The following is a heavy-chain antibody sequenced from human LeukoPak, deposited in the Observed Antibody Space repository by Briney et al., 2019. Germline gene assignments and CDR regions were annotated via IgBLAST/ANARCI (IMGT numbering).Heavy chain of an antibody. CDR3: ARDQYTYSSSTSFDY. CDR1: GFTFSSYG. CDR2: ISYHGSDA. D-gene: IGHD6-13*01. J-gene: IGHJ4*02. V-gene: IGHV3-30*03. Sequence: PGGSLRLSCAASGFTFSSYGMHWVRQAPGKGLEWVAAISYHGSDAYYRDSVKGRFSISRDNSKNTLYLQMNSLRAEDTAVYYCARDQYTYSSSTSFDYWGQGTLVTVSS.